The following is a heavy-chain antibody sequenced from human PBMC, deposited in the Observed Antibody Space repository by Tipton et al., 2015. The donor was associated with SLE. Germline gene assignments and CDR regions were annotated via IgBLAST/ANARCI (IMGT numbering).Heavy chain of an antibody. Sequence: GLVKPSETLSLTCTVSGGSISSYYWSWIRQPPGKGLEWIGYIYYSGSTNYNPSLKSRFTISVDTSKNQFSLKLSSVTAADTAVYYCARQGQQLVRPYYYGMDVWGQGTTVTVSS. D-gene: IGHD6-13*01. J-gene: IGHJ6*02. V-gene: IGHV4-59*08. CDR2: IYYSGST. CDR1: GGSISSYY. CDR3: ARQGQQLVRPYYYGMDV.